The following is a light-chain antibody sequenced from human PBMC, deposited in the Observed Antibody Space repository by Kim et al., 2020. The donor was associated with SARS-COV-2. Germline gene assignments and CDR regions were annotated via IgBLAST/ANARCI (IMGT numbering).Light chain of an antibody. J-gene: IGKJ1*01. Sequence: EIVLTQSPGTLSLSPGERATLSCRASQSVSSNYLGWYHQKPGQAPRLLIYGASSRATGIPDRFSGSGSGTDFTLTISRLEPEDFAVYYCQQYGSSPWTFGQGTKVDIK. V-gene: IGKV3-20*01. CDR3: QQYGSSPWT. CDR1: QSVSSNY. CDR2: GAS.